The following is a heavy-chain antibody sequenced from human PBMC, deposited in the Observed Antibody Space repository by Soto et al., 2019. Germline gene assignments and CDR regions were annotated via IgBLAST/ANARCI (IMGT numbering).Heavy chain of an antibody. CDR2: IIPIFGTA. D-gene: IGHD6-6*01. CDR1: GRTFSSYA. V-gene: IGHV1-69*01. J-gene: IGHJ4*02. Sequence: VHVSCECSGRTFSSYAISWVRQAPGQGLEWMGGIIPIFGTANYEQKFQGRVTITADESTSTAYMELSSLRSEDTAVYYCARCPAIEALVYWGQGTLVTVSS. CDR3: ARCPAIEALVY.